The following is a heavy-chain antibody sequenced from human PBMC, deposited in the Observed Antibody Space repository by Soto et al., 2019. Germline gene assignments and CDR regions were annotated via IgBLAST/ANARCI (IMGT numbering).Heavy chain of an antibody. CDR3: ARQGSSWYRDGFDP. J-gene: IGHJ5*02. CDR1: GGSISSSSYY. V-gene: IGHV4-39*01. D-gene: IGHD6-13*01. Sequence: QLQLQESGPGLVKPSETLSLTCTVSGGSISSSSYYWSWIRQPPGKGLEWIGSIYYNGSTHYNPSLKSRVTISVDTSNNQFSLTLSSVTAADTAVYYCARQGSSWYRDGFDPWGQGTLATVSS. CDR2: IYYNGST.